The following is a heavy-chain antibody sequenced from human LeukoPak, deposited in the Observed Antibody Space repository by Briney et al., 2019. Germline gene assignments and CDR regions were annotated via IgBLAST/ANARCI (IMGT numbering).Heavy chain of an antibody. J-gene: IGHJ6*02. Sequence: SETLSLTCAVYGGSFSGYYWSWIRQPPGKGLEWIGEINHCGSTNYNPSLKSRVTISVDTSKNQFSLKLSSVTAADTAVYYCARGYYYGSGSYYNLRYHYYYGMDVWGQGTTVTVSS. CDR3: ARGYYYGSGSYYNLRYHYYYGMDV. CDR2: INHCGST. V-gene: IGHV4-34*01. CDR1: GGSFSGYY. D-gene: IGHD3-10*01.